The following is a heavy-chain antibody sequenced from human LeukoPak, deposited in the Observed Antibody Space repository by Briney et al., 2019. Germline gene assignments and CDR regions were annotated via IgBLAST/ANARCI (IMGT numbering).Heavy chain of an antibody. CDR1: GGSISSSY. CDR2: IYYSGS. CDR3: ARVAAGGPIDY. J-gene: IGHJ4*02. Sequence: SETLSLTCTVSGGSISSSYWSWIRQPPGKGLKWIGYIYYSGSIYKPSLKSRVTISVDTSNNQVSLKLTSVTAADTAVYYCARVAAGGPIDYWGQGTLVTVSS. V-gene: IGHV4-59*01. D-gene: IGHD6-13*01.